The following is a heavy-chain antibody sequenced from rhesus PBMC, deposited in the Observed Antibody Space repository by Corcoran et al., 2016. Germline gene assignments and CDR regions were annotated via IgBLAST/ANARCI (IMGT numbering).Heavy chain of an antibody. CDR1: GVSISGYY. V-gene: IGHV4-165*02. Sequence: QVQLQESGPGLVKPSETLSLACAVSGVSISGYYWNWIRQPPGKGLEWIGYIGGTSGNGHSNPSLKSRGTMSTDTSRNQFSLKLSSVTAADTAVYFCARRTYSNWAGPGDYWGQGVLVTVSS. CDR3: ARRTYSNWAGPGDY. J-gene: IGHJ4*01. CDR2: IGGTSGNG. D-gene: IGHD6-13*01.